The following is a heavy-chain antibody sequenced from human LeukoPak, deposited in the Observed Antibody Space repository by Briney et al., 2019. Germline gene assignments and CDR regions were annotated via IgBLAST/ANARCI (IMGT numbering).Heavy chain of an antibody. V-gene: IGHV3-21*01. CDR2: ISSSSSYI. J-gene: IGHJ3*02. CDR3: ARFPIVGASDAFDI. D-gene: IGHD1-26*01. Sequence: PAGSLTLSCAASGFTFSSYSMSWVRQPPGKGLEWVSSISSSSSYIYYADSVKGRFTISRDNAKNSLYLQMNSLRAEDTAVYYCARFPIVGASDAFDIWGQGTMVTVSS. CDR1: GFTFSSYS.